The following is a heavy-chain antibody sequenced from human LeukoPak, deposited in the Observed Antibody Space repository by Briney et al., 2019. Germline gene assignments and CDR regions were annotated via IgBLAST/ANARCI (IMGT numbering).Heavy chain of an antibody. Sequence: ASVKVSCKASGYTFNNYGISWVRQAPGQGLEWMGWISTYNGNTNYAQKFQGRVTMTEDTSTDTAYMELSSLRSEDTAVYYCATASGWYYWGQGTLVTVSS. D-gene: IGHD6-19*01. CDR3: ATASGWYY. V-gene: IGHV1-18*01. J-gene: IGHJ4*02. CDR2: ISTYNGNT. CDR1: GYTFNNYG.